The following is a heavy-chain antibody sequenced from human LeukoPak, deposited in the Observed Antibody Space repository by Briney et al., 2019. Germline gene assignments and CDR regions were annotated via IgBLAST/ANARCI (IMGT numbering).Heavy chain of an antibody. D-gene: IGHD2-8*01. CDR3: ARENGGGWIDP. CDR2: IEKDGSEK. CDR1: GFTFSTYS. V-gene: IGHV3-7*01. Sequence: GGSLRLSCAASGFTFSTYSMNWVRQAPGKGLEWVANIEKDGSEKYYVDSVKGRFTISRDNAKSSLFLQMDSLRAEDTAVYYCARENGGGWIDPWGQGTLVTVSS. J-gene: IGHJ5*02.